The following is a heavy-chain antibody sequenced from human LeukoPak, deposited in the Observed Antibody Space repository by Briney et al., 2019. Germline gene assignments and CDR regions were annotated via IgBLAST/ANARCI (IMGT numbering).Heavy chain of an antibody. CDR3: ALTPDYYGSGSFDY. Sequence: GGSLRLSCAASGFTFSRYWMSWVRQAPGKGLEWVADIKEDESEKYYVDSVKGRFTISRDNAKNSLFLQMISLRAEDTAVYYCALTPDYYGSGSFDYWGQGTLVTVSS. D-gene: IGHD3-10*01. CDR1: GFTFSRYW. V-gene: IGHV3-7*01. J-gene: IGHJ4*02. CDR2: IKEDESEK.